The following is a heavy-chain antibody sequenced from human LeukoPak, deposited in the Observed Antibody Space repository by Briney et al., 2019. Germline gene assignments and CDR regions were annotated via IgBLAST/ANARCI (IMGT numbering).Heavy chain of an antibody. V-gene: IGHV1-69*06. Sequence: SVKVSCKASGGTFSSYAISWVRQAPGQGLEWMGGIIPIFGTANYAQKFQGRVTITADKSTSTAYMELSSLRSVDTAVYYCARAFGWLLQDYYYYGMDVWGKGTTVTVSS. CDR1: GGTFSSYA. J-gene: IGHJ6*04. CDR2: IIPIFGTA. CDR3: ARAFGWLLQDYYYYGMDV. D-gene: IGHD3-22*01.